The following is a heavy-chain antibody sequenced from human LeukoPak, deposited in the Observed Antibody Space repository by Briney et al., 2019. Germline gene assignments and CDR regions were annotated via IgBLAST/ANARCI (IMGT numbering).Heavy chain of an antibody. D-gene: IGHD6-19*01. CDR1: GFTYDDYA. J-gene: IGHJ4*02. CDR3: VKGGAVAGTFEF. CDR2: ISWKSGSR. V-gene: IGHV3-9*01. Sequence: GGSLRLSCVVSGFTYDDYAMYWVRQAPGKGLEWVSGISWKSGSRGYADSVKDRFIISSDDAKNSLYLEMKSLRTEDTALYYCVKGGAVAGTFEFWGQGTLVTVSS.